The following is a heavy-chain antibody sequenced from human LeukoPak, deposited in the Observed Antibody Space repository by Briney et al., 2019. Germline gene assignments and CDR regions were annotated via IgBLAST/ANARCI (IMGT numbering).Heavy chain of an antibody. V-gene: IGHV1-69*01. CDR2: IIPIFGTA. J-gene: IGHJ5*02. Sequence: SVKVSCKASGGTFSSYAISWVRQAPGQGLEWMGGIIPIFGTANYAQKFQGRVTITADESTSTAYMELSSLRSEDTAVYYCARGVEQLVPYNWFDPWGQGTLVTVSS. CDR1: GGTFSSYA. CDR3: ARGVEQLVPYNWFDP. D-gene: IGHD6-13*01.